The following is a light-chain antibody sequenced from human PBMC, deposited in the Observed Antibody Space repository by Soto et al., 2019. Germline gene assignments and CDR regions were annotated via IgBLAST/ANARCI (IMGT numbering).Light chain of an antibody. CDR1: SSNIGRNP. V-gene: IGLV1-44*01. CDR2: GND. CDR3: QSYDRSLSGSV. Sequence: QSVLTQPPSASGTPGQRVTISCPGSSSNIGRNPVSWYQQLPGTAPKLLIFGNDNRPSGVPDRFSGSRSGTSASLAITGLQAEDEADYYCQSYDRSLSGSVFGAGTKLTVL. J-gene: IGLJ1*01.